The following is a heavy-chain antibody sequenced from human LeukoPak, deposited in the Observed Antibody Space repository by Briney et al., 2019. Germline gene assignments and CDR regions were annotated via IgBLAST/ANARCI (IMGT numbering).Heavy chain of an antibody. CDR1: GGSFSAYY. V-gene: IGHV4-34*01. CDR2: IDHSGST. CDR3: AITTFTSGYYLRNY. Sequence: PSETLSLTCAAYGGSFSAYYWSWIRQPPGKGLEWIAEIDHSGSTKYNPSLRSRVTISVDTYKNQFSLKLSSVTAADTAVYYCAITTFTSGYYLRNYWGQGTLVTVSS. J-gene: IGHJ4*02. D-gene: IGHD3-22*01.